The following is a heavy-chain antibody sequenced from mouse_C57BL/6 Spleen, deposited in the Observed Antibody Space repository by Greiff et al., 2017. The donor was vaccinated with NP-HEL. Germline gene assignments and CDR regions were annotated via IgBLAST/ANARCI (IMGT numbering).Heavy chain of an antibody. CDR2: IYPRSGNT. Sequence: VKLMESGAELARPGASVKLSCKASGYTFTSYGISWVKQRTGQGLEWIGEIYPRSGNTYYNEKFKGKATLTADKSSSTAYMELRSLTSEDSAVYFCARIDGYYSHWYFDVWGTGTTVTVSS. CDR1: GYTFTSYG. J-gene: IGHJ1*03. CDR3: ARIDGYYSHWYFDV. V-gene: IGHV1-81*01. D-gene: IGHD2-3*01.